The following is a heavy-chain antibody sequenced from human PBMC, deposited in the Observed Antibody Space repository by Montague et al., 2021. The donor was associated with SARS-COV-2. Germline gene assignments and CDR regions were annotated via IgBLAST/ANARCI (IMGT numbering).Heavy chain of an antibody. J-gene: IGHJ5*02. D-gene: IGHD1-1*01. CDR2: IYYSGST. CDR1: GDPIRSATYY. CDR3: ARRLPGLEPPFDP. Sequence: SETLSLTCDVSGDPIRSATYYWAWIRQPPGRGLEWIGNIYYSGSTMYNPSLKSRVTMSVDTSKNQFSLHLHLVTAADTAVYYCARRLPGLEPPFDPWGQGTLVIVSS. V-gene: IGHV4-39*01.